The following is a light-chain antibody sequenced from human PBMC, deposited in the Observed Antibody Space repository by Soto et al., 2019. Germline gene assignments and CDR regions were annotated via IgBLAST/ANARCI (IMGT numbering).Light chain of an antibody. J-gene: IGKJ5*01. V-gene: IGKV1-12*01. CDR2: TAS. Sequence: DIQMTQSPSSVSASVGDRVTITCRASQGISSWLAWYQQKPGKAPKFLIYTASTLQIGVPSRFSGRASGTEFTLTISNLQPEDFATYYCQQAYSFPITFGQGTRLEIK. CDR3: QQAYSFPIT. CDR1: QGISSW.